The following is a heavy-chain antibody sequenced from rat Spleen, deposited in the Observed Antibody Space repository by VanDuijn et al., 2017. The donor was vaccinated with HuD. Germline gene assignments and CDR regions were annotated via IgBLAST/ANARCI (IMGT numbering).Heavy chain of an antibody. D-gene: IGHD1-6*01. V-gene: IGHV2-27*01. Sequence: QVQLKESGPGLVQPSQTLSLTCTVSGFSLTSYHVHWVRQPPGKGLEWMGRIQNGGSTDYNSALKSRLSISRDTSKNQVFLKMNSLQSEDTTTYYCARDPKGLRSGVMDAWGQGASVTVSS. CDR3: ARDPKGLRSGVMDA. CDR2: IQNGGST. J-gene: IGHJ4*01. CDR1: GFSLTSYH.